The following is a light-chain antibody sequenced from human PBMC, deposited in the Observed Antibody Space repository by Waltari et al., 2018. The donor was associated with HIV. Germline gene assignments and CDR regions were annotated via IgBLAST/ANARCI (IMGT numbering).Light chain of an antibody. CDR3: CSYARSGIP. CDR2: EVS. V-gene: IGLV2-23*02. J-gene: IGLJ2*01. CDR1: SSDVGSYNL. Sequence: QSALTQPASVSGSFGQSITISCTGTSSDVGSYNLVSWYQYHPGKAPKLIIYEVSKRPSGVSYRFSGSKSGNTAFLTVSGLQAEDEAHYYCCSYARSGIPFGGGTKLTVL.